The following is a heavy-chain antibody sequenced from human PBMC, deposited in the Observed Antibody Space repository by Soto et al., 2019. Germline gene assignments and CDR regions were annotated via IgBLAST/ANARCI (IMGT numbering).Heavy chain of an antibody. Sequence: SQTLSLTCAISGDSVSSNSAAWNWIRQSPSRGLEWLGRTYYRSKWYNDYAVSVKSRITINPDTSKNQFSLQLNSVTPEDTAVYYCARAVFQTSAVAGTKARWFDPWGQGTLVTVSS. CDR3: ARAVFQTSAVAGTKARWFDP. J-gene: IGHJ5*02. CDR2: TYYRSKWYN. V-gene: IGHV6-1*01. D-gene: IGHD6-19*01. CDR1: GDSVSSNSAA.